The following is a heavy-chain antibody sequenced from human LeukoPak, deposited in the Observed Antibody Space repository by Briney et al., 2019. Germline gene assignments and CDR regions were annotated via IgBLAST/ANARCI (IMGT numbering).Heavy chain of an antibody. Sequence: GASVKVSCKASGGTFSSYAIRWVRQAPGQGRAWMGRIIPILGIANYAQKFQGRVTITADKSTSTAYMELSSLRSEGTAVYYCATISGYSPWGQGTMVTVSS. D-gene: IGHD3-22*01. V-gene: IGHV1-69*04. CDR2: IIPILGIA. CDR3: ATISGYSP. CDR1: GGTFSSYA. J-gene: IGHJ3*01.